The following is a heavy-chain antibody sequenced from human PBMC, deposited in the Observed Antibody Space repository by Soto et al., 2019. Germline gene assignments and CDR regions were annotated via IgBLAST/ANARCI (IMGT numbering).Heavy chain of an antibody. CDR2: INHSGST. CDR1: GGSFSGYY. J-gene: IGHJ6*02. Sequence: LSLTCAVYGGSFSGYYWSWIRQPPGKGLEWIGEINHSGSTNYNPSLKSRVTISVDTSKNQFSLKLSSVTAADTAVYYCARVGRPYYYYGMDVWGQGTTVTVSS. CDR3: ARVGRPYYYYGMDV. V-gene: IGHV4-34*01. D-gene: IGHD3-10*01.